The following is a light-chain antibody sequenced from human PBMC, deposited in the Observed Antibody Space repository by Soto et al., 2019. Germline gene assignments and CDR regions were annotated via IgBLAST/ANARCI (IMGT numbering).Light chain of an antibody. CDR3: AAWDDSLNAVV. CDR2: TNH. V-gene: IGLV1-44*01. CDR1: ASNLGGNP. Sequence: QSVLTQPPSVSGTPGQKVSISCSGSASNLGGNPVNWYQHLPGAAPKLLIYTNHQRPSGVPDRFSGSKSGTSASLAISGLWSEDEGDFYCAAWDDSLNAVVFGGGTQLTVL. J-gene: IGLJ2*01.